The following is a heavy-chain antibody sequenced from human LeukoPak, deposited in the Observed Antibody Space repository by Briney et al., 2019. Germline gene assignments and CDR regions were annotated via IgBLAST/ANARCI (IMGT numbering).Heavy chain of an antibody. J-gene: IGHJ4*02. V-gene: IGHV3-23*01. D-gene: IGHD6-19*01. CDR1: GFIFGHYA. Sequence: PGGSLRLSCAASGFIFGHYAMSWVRQAPGKGLEWVSGISGGGGSIYYADSVKGRFTISRDNSKNTLYLQMNSLRAEDTAVYYCAKDLLGIAVAGTMPRDDYWGQGTLVTVSS. CDR2: ISGGGGSI. CDR3: AKDLLGIAVAGTMPRDDY.